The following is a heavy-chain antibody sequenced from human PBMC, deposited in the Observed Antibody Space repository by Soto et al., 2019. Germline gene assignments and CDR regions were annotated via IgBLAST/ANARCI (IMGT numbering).Heavy chain of an antibody. CDR3: ARVPLGSGTYYNTFDY. Sequence: SVKISCTASVYTLTTYAMHSVRQAPGQTLEWMGWINAGNGNPKYSQKFQGRVTITRDTSASTAYMELSSLSSEDTAVYYCARVPLGSGTYYNTFDYWGQGTLVTVSS. J-gene: IGHJ4*02. V-gene: IGHV1-3*01. CDR2: INAGNGNP. CDR1: VYTLTTYA. D-gene: IGHD3-10*01.